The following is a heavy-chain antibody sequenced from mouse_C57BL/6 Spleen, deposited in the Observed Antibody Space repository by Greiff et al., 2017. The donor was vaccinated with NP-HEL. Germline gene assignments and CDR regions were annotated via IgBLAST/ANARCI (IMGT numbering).Heavy chain of an antibody. Sequence: VQLQQSGAELVRPGASVTLSCKASGYTFTDYEMHWVKQTPVHGLEWIGAIDPETGGTAYNQKFKGKAILTADKSSSTAYMELRSLTSEDSAVYYCTRSDYQGAMDYWGQGTSVTVSS. CDR3: TRSDYQGAMDY. J-gene: IGHJ4*01. CDR1: GYTFTDYE. CDR2: IDPETGGT. V-gene: IGHV1-15*01. D-gene: IGHD1-1*02.